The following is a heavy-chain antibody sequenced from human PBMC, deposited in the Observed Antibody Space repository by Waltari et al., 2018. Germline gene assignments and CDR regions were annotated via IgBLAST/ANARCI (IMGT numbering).Heavy chain of an antibody. J-gene: IGHJ4*02. CDR2: ISGSGGST. CDR3: AKDAYSSSWSPRNFDY. Sequence: TFSSYAMSWVRQAPGKGLEWVSAISGSGGSTYYADSVKGRFTISRDNSKNTLYLQMNSLRAEDTAVYYCAKDAYSSSWSPRNFDYWGQGTLVTVSS. D-gene: IGHD6-13*01. V-gene: IGHV3-23*01. CDR1: TFSSYA.